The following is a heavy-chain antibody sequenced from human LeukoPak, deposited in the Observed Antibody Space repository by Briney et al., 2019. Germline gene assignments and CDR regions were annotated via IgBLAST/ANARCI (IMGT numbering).Heavy chain of an antibody. J-gene: IGHJ3*02. CDR1: GFTYSSYG. CDR3: AKDQGSYYWGDAFNI. V-gene: IGHV3-30*18. Sequence: PGRSLRLSCAASGFTYSSYGMHWVRQGPGKGLEWVAVISYDGSNKYCADSVKGRFTISRDNSKNTLYLQMNSLRAEDTAVYYCAKDQGSYYWGDAFNIWGQGTTVTVSS. CDR2: ISYDGSNK. D-gene: IGHD1-26*01.